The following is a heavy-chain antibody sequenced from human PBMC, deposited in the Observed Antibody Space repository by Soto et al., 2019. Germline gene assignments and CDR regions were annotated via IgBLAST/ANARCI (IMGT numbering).Heavy chain of an antibody. CDR1: GYTFTSYG. Sequence: QVQLVQSGAEVKKPGASVKVSCKASGYTFTSYGISWVRQAPGQGLEWMGWINAYNGNTTYAQKLQGRVTMTTDTSTRRAYMELRSLRSDERAVYYCASDRKVVSDYWGEGPLVTVSS. CDR2: INAYNGNT. D-gene: IGHD2-15*01. CDR3: ASDRKVVSDY. V-gene: IGHV1-18*01. J-gene: IGHJ4*02.